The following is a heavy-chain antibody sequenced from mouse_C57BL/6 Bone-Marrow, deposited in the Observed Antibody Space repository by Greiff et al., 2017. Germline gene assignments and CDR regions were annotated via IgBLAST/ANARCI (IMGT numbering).Heavy chain of an antibody. CDR3: ACAMITTVVARDY. CDR2: IYPSDGST. D-gene: IGHD1-1*01. Sequence: VQLQQSDAELVKPGASVKISCKASGYTFTDYTIHWMKQRPGQGLEWIGYIYPSDGSTKYNEKFKGKATLTADKSSSTAYMQLNSLTSEDSAVYVCACAMITTVVARDYWGQGTTLTVSA. J-gene: IGHJ2*01. V-gene: IGHV1-78*01. CDR1: GYTFTDYT.